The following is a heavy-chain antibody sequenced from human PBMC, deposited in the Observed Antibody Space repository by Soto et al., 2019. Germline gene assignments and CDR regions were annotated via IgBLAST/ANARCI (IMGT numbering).Heavy chain of an antibody. CDR2: ISSSSDAT. CDR3: AKDRYLPLYHRVAYGAFDI. D-gene: IGHD3-10*01. V-gene: IGHV3-48*04. J-gene: IGHJ3*02. CDR1: GLTFSRDS. Sequence: GGSLRLSCAASGLTFSRDSMNWVRQAPGKGLEWVSYISSSSDATYYADSVKGRFTISRDNAKNSLYLQMNSLRAEDTALYYCAKDRYLPLYHRVAYGAFDIWGQGTMVTVSS.